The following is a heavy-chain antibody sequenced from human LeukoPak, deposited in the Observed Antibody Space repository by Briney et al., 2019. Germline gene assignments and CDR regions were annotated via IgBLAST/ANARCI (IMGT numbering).Heavy chain of an antibody. V-gene: IGHV3-30-3*01. CDR1: GFTFSSYA. CDR2: ISYDGSNK. D-gene: IGHD3-16*01. Sequence: GRSLRLSCAASGFTFSSYAMHWVRQAPGKGLEWVAVISYDGSNKYYADSVKGRFTISRDNSKNTLYLQMNSLRAEDTAVYYCASGVYWGQGTLVTVSS. CDR3: ASGVY. J-gene: IGHJ4*02.